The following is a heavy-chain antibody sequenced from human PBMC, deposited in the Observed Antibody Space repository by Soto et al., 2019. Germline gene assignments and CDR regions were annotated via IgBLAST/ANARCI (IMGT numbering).Heavy chain of an antibody. Sequence: QLQLQESGPGLVKPSETLSLTCTVSGGSISSSSYYWGWIRQPPGKGLEWIGSIYYSGSTYYNPSLMSRFTMSVDTSKNQFSLKLSSVTAADTAVYYCARHSPGRTPANYWGQGTLVTVSS. CDR3: ARHSPGRTPANY. CDR2: IYYSGST. V-gene: IGHV4-39*01. J-gene: IGHJ4*02. CDR1: GGSISSSSYY. D-gene: IGHD6-25*01.